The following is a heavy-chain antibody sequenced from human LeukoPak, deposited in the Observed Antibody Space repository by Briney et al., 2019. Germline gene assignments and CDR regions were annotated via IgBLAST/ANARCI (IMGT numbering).Heavy chain of an antibody. V-gene: IGHV3-23*01. J-gene: IGHJ6*02. CDR2: ISGSGGST. CDR3: ARDAWGAVAATLDV. Sequence: GGSLRLSCAASGFTFSRYAMSWVRQAPGKGLEWVSAISGSGGSTYYADSVKGRFTISRDNSKNTLYPQMNSLRAEDTAVYYCARDAWGAVAATLDVWGQGTTVTVSS. D-gene: IGHD6-19*01. CDR1: GFTFSRYA.